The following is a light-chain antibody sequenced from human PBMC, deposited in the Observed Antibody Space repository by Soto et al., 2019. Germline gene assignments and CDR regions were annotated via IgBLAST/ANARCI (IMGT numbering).Light chain of an antibody. V-gene: IGLV2-23*02. Sequence: QSALTLPASVSGSPGQSITISCTGTSSDVGSYNLVSWYQQHPGKAPKLMIYEVSKRPSGVSNRFSGSKSGNTASLTISGLQAEDEADYYCCSYAGSSTFRVFGGGTKLTVL. CDR3: CSYAGSSTFRV. CDR2: EVS. CDR1: SSDVGSYNL. J-gene: IGLJ3*02.